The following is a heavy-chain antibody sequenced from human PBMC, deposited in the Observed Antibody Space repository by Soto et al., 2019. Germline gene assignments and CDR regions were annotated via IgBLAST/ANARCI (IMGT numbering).Heavy chain of an antibody. V-gene: IGHV3-23*01. J-gene: IGHJ6*02. D-gene: IGHD5-12*01. CDR1: GFTFHTYA. CDR2: ITGGGGRT. Sequence: GGSLRLSCAASGFTFHTYAMTWVRQAPEKGLEWVSAITGGGGRTYYADSVKGRFTISRDNSKNTLYLQMNSLRVDDTAVYYCAKRGFDSGGWDYYALDVWGQGTVVTVSS. CDR3: AKRGFDSGGWDYYALDV.